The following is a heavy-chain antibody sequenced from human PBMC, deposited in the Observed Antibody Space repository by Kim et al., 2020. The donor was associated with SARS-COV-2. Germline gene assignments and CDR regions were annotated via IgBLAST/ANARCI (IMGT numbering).Heavy chain of an antibody. CDR1: GGSFSGYY. J-gene: IGHJ6*02. D-gene: IGHD2-8*01. CDR2: INHSGST. Sequence: SETLSLTCAVYGGSFSGYYWSWIRQPPGKGLEWIGEINHSGSTNYNPSLKSRVTISVDTSKNQFSLKLSSVTAADTAVYYCARGHSMLSHYYYYYGMDVWGQGTTVTVSS. CDR3: ARGHSMLSHYYYYYGMDV. V-gene: IGHV4-34*01.